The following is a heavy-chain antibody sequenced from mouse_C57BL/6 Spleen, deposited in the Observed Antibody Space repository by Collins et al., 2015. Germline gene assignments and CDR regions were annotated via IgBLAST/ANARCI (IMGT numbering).Heavy chain of an antibody. CDR3: ARAVYYGSSYDY. V-gene: IGHV1-72*01. CDR2: IDPNSGGT. D-gene: IGHD1-1*01. CDR1: ATPSPATG. Sequence: QVQLQQPGAELVKPGASVKLSGARLLATPSPATGCTGVKQRPGRGLEWIGRIDPNSGGTKYNEKFKSKATLTVDKPSSTAYMQLSSLTSEDSAVYYCARAVYYGSSYDYWGQGTTLTVSS. J-gene: IGHJ2*01.